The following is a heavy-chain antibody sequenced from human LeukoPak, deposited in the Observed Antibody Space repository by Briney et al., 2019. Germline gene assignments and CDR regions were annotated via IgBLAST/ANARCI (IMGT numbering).Heavy chain of an antibody. Sequence: GGSLRLSCAASGFTFNTYAVNWVRQAPGKGLEWVSVIYSGGSTYYADSVKGRFTISRDNSKNTLYLQMNSLRAEDTAVYYCASGSGSYRTPYYYMDVWGTGTTVTVSS. CDR1: GFTFNTYA. V-gene: IGHV3-53*01. CDR3: ASGSGSYRTPYYYMDV. D-gene: IGHD3-10*01. J-gene: IGHJ6*03. CDR2: IYSGGST.